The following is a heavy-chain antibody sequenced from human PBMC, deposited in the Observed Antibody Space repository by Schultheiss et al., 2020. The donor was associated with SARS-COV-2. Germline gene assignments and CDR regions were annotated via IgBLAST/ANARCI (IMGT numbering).Heavy chain of an antibody. CDR1: GFTVSSNY. J-gene: IGHJ4*02. CDR3: ARGPKYYYDSSGMEAG. CDR2: SWNSGSI. Sequence: GGSLRLSCAASGFTVSSNYMSWVRQAPGKGLEWVSGISWNSGSIGYADSVKGRFTISRDNAKNTLYLQMNSLRAEDTAVYYCARGPKYYYDSSGMEAGWGQGTLVTVSS. V-gene: IGHV3-53*01. D-gene: IGHD3-22*01.